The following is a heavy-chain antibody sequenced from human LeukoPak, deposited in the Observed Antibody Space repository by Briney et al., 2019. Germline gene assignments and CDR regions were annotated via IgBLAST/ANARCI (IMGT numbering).Heavy chain of an antibody. CDR1: GFTFDDYA. CDR2: INWSRGSI. Sequence: GGSLRLSCAASGFTFDDYAMHWVRQAPGKGLEWVSGINWSRGSIGYADSVKGRFTISRDNAKNSLYLQMNSLRAEDTALYYXXXXXXXXXXXSYYYYYGMDVWGQGTTVTVSS. CDR3: XXXXXXXXXXSYYYYYGMDV. J-gene: IGHJ6*02. V-gene: IGHV3-9*01.